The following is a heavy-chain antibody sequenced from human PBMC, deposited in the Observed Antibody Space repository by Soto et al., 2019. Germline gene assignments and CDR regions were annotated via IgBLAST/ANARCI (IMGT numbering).Heavy chain of an antibody. Sequence: PSETLSLTCTVSGGSISSYYWSWIRQPPGKGLEWIGYIYYSGSTNYNPSLKSRVTISVDTSKNQFSLKLSSVTVADTAVYYCARALYYYDSSGYYLSPWGQGTLVTVSS. CDR2: IYYSGST. J-gene: IGHJ5*02. V-gene: IGHV4-59*01. D-gene: IGHD3-22*01. CDR1: GGSISSYY. CDR3: ARALYYYDSSGYYLSP.